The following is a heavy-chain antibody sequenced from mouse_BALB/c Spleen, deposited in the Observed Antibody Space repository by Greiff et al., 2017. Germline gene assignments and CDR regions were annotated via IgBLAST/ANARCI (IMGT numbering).Heavy chain of an antibody. J-gene: IGHJ3*01. D-gene: IGHD6-1*01. CDR3: ARDSYPFAY. V-gene: IGHV2-9*02. CDR1: GFSLTSYG. Sequence: QVHVKQSGPGLVAPSQSLSITCTVSGFSLTSYGVHWVRQPPGKGLEWLGVIWAGGSTNYNSALMSRLSISKDNSKSQVFLKMNRLQTDDTAMYYCARDSYPFAYWGQGTLVTVSA. CDR2: IWAGGST.